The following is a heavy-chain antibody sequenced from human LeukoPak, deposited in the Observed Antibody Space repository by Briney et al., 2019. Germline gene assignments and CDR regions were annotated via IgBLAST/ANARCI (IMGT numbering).Heavy chain of an antibody. V-gene: IGHV5-51*01. D-gene: IGHD6-13*01. J-gene: IGHJ4*02. Sequence: KLGESLKISCKGSGYSFSTYWIGWVRQMPGKDLEWMGIIYPGDSDTRYSPSFQGQVTISVDKSISTAYLQWSSLKASDTAMYYCARHPAAANTRFYDYWGQGTLVTVSS. CDR2: IYPGDSDT. CDR1: GYSFSTYW. CDR3: ARHPAAANTRFYDY.